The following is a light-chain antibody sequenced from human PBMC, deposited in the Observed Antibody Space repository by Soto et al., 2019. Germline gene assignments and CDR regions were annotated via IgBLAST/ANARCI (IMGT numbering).Light chain of an antibody. Sequence: IVMTQSPATLSVSPGERATISCRASQSVRSNLAWYQQKPGQAPRLLIYGASSRATGIPARFSGSGSGTEFTLTISSLQSEDFAVYYCQQYNNWPPLTFGGGTKVEIK. CDR1: QSVRSN. J-gene: IGKJ4*01. CDR3: QQYNNWPPLT. CDR2: GAS. V-gene: IGKV3-15*01.